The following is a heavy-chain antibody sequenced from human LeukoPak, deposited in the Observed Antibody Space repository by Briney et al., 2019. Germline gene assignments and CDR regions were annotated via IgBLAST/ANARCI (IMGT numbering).Heavy chain of an antibody. CDR1: GFTVNTYY. Sequence: GVSLRLSCAASGFTVNTYYMSWVRQALGKRLEWVAAIYRDENTYYADSVKGRFTISRDISQNMVYLQMNTLRAEDTAVYYCAREYRHPTDSSGYYVDCWGQGTLVTVSS. V-gene: IGHV3-66*02. J-gene: IGHJ4*02. CDR3: AREYRHPTDSSGYYVDC. D-gene: IGHD3-22*01. CDR2: IYRDENT.